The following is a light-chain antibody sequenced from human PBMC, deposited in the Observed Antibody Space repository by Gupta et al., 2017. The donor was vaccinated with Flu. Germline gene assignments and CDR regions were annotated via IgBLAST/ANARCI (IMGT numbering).Light chain of an antibody. CDR2: GAS. CDR3: QQYEDWPPIT. Sequence: EIVMTQSPDTLSVSPGERATLSCRASQSISSNLAWYQHKPGRAPRLLIFGASTRDTGIADRFSGSGFGTEFTLTISSRESEDFAVYYCQQYEDWPPITFGQGTRMEIK. V-gene: IGKV3-15*01. CDR1: QSISSN. J-gene: IGKJ5*01.